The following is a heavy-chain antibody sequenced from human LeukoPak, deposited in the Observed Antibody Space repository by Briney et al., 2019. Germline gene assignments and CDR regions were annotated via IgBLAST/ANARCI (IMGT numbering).Heavy chain of an antibody. Sequence: GGSLRLSCAASGFTFSSYGMHWVRQAPGKGLEWVAVISYDGSNKYYADSVKGRFTISRDNSKNTLYLQMNSLRAENTAVYYCAKDHPPLTPLDYWGQGTLVTVSS. CDR1: GFTFSSYG. CDR3: AKDHPPLTPLDY. CDR2: ISYDGSNK. J-gene: IGHJ4*02. V-gene: IGHV3-30*18.